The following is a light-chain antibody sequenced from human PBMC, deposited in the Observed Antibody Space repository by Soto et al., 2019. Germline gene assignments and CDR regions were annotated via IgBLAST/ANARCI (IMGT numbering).Light chain of an antibody. CDR3: QQSDSTPRT. CDR1: QSISSY. CDR2: ASS. V-gene: IGKV1-39*01. Sequence: DIQMTQSPSSLSASVGDRGTITCRARQSISSYLNWYQQKPGKAPKLLIYASSSLQSGVPSRFSGSGSGTEFTLTISSLQPEYFATYYCQQSDSTPRTFGQGTKVEIK. J-gene: IGKJ1*01.